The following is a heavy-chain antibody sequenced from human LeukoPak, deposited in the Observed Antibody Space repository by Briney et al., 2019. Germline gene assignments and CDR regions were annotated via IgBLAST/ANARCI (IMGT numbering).Heavy chain of an antibody. J-gene: IGHJ6*02. CDR2: FYSDGTT. D-gene: IGHD3-16*01. CDR3: AREGYDYVWQTTEQDGMDV. Sequence: GGSLRLSCAASGFTVSSNYMNWVRQAPGKGLEWVSSFYSDGTTYYADSVKGRLTISRDSSKNTLYLQMNSLRVEDTAVYYCAREGYDYVWQTTEQDGMDVWGQGTTVTVSS. V-gene: IGHV3-66*01. CDR1: GFTVSSNY.